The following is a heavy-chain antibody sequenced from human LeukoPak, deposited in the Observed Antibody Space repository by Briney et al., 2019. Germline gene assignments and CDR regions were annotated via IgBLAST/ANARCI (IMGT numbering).Heavy chain of an antibody. J-gene: IGHJ5*02. V-gene: IGHV3-7*01. Sequence: GGTLTLSCTASGFTVRHYRMSWVRPAPGKGLESVANIKQDGSEKYYVHSVKGRFTISRDNAKNSLYLQMNSLRAEDTAVYYCARTIRYSDDNWFDPWGQGTLVTVSS. CDR1: GFTVRHYR. CDR3: ARTIRYSDDNWFDP. D-gene: IGHD3-9*01. CDR2: IKQDGSEK.